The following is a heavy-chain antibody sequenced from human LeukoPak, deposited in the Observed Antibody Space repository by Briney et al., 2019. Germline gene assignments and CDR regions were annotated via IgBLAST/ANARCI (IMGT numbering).Heavy chain of an antibody. Sequence: GGSLRLSCAASGFTFTSYAMSWVRQAPGKGLEWVSGISGSGGSTYYADSVKVRFTISRDNCKNTLYLQMNSLRAEGTAVYYCAKTIGTAMVPEGFNYWGQGALVTVSS. CDR3: AKTIGTAMVPEGFNY. CDR1: GFTFTSYA. V-gene: IGHV3-23*01. CDR2: ISGSGGST. D-gene: IGHD5-18*01. J-gene: IGHJ4*02.